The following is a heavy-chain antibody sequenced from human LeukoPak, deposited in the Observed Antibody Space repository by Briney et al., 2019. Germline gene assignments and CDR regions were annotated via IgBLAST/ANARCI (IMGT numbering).Heavy chain of an antibody. CDR3: ARGHGPYSSSWYKSFDY. CDR1: GYTFTSYG. D-gene: IGHD6-13*01. J-gene: IGHJ4*02. Sequence: ASVKVSCKASGYTFTSYGISWVRQAPGQGLEWMGWISAYNNNTNYAQNLRGRVTMTTDTSTSTAYMELRSLRSDDTAVYYCARGHGPYSSSWYKSFDYWGQGTLVTVSS. V-gene: IGHV1-18*01. CDR2: ISAYNNNT.